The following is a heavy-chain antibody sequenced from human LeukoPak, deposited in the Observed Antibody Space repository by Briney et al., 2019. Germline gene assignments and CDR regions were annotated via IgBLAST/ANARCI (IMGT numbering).Heavy chain of an antibody. CDR2: IYTSGST. Sequence: SETLSLTCTVSGGSISSYYWSWIRQPAGKGLEWIGRIYTSGSTNYNPSLKSRVTMSVDTSKNQFSLKLSSVTAADTAVYYCARHAASYDFWSGYFFDYWGQGTLVTVSS. V-gene: IGHV4-4*07. D-gene: IGHD3-3*01. J-gene: IGHJ4*02. CDR1: GGSISSYY. CDR3: ARHAASYDFWSGYFFDY.